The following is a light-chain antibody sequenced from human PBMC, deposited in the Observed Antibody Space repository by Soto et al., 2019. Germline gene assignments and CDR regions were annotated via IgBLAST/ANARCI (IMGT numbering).Light chain of an antibody. CDR1: SSNIGSNT. Sequence: QSVLTQPPSASGTPGQRVTIYCSGRSSNIGSNTVNWYQQLPGTAPKLLIYSNNQRPSGVPDRFSGSKSGTSASLAISGLLSEDEGDYYCAAWDDSLHGVFGGGTKVTVL. J-gene: IGLJ2*01. V-gene: IGLV1-44*01. CDR2: SNN. CDR3: AAWDDSLHGV.